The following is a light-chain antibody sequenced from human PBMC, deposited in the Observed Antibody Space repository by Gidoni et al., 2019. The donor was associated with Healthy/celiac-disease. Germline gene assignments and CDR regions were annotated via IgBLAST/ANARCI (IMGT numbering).Light chain of an antibody. J-gene: IGKJ3*01. CDR1: QSVSSSY. V-gene: IGKV3-20*01. CDR3: QQYGSSPEFT. CDR2: GSS. Sequence: ESELTQSPGTLSLSPGERATLSCRASQSVSSSYLAWYQRKPGQAPRLLNYGSSSRATGIPDRFSGSGSGTAFTLTISRLEPEDFAVYYCQQYGSSPEFTFGPGTKVDIK.